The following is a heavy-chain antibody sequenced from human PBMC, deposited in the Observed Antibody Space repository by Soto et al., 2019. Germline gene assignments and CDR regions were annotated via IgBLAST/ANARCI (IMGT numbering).Heavy chain of an antibody. V-gene: IGHV3-9*02. Sequence: GGSLRLSRDASAFLSEDYAMHWVRQPAGKGLEWVSGISGNSGRIGYADAVTGRFTVSRDNAKNSLFLEMNSLRREDTALYYCAKVPYYYDSGSYFQPFDSWGTGILVTVSS. J-gene: IGHJ4*02. D-gene: IGHD1-26*01. CDR2: ISGNSGRI. CDR1: AFLSEDYA. CDR3: AKVPYYYDSGSYFQPFDS.